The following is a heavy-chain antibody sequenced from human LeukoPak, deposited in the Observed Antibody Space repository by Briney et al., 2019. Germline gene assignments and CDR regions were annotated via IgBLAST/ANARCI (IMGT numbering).Heavy chain of an antibody. V-gene: IGHV4-34*01. CDR1: GGSFSGYY. CDR3: ARGPIAARPFDY. D-gene: IGHD6-6*01. J-gene: IGHJ4*02. Sequence: SETLSLTCAVYGGSFSGYYWSWIRQPPGKGLEWIGEINHSGSTNYNPSPKSRVTISVDTSKNQFSLKLSSVTAADTAVYYCARGPIAARPFDYWGQGTLVTVSS. CDR2: INHSGST.